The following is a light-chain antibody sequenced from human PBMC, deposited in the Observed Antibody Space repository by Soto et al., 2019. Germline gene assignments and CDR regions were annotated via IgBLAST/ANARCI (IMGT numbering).Light chain of an antibody. CDR2: AAS. CDR1: QSVSSSS. J-gene: IGKJ4*01. CDR3: QQYGRGLT. Sequence: IVLTQSPGTLSLSPGERVTLSCRASQSVSSSSLAWYQQKPGQAPRPLISAASSRATGIPDRISGSGSGTDFTLTISRLEPEDFAVYYCQQYGRGLTFGGGTKVEIK. V-gene: IGKV3-20*01.